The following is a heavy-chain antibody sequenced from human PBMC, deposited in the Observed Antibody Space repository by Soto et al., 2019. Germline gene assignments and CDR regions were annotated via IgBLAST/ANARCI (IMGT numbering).Heavy chain of an antibody. CDR2: TSSDGSKK. V-gene: IGHV3-30*03. CDR3: AMDLYGGSSRFDY. J-gene: IGHJ4*02. Sequence: QVQLVESGGGVVQPGRSLRLSCVASGFTFSNSGIHWVRQAPGKGLEWVAVTSSDGSKKYYADSVKGRFTISRDNSKNTLYLQMNSLRAEDTAVYYCAMDLYGGSSRFDYWGQGTLVTVSS. D-gene: IGHD2-15*01. CDR1: GFTFSNSG.